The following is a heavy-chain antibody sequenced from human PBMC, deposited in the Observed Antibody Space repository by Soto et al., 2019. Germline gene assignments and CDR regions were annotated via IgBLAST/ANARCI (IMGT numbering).Heavy chain of an antibody. CDR1: GFNFSSYG. D-gene: IGHD3-22*01. V-gene: IGHV3-30*18. CDR3: AKDLVMTSSWPAD. CDR2: ISYDGSHK. Sequence: HVPLVESGGGVVQPGRSLRLSCAVSGFNFSSYGMHWVRQAPGKGLEWVAVISYDGSHKASADSVKGRFAISRDNSKNTLFLQMNRLSVEDTAVYCCAKDLVMTSSWPADWGQGTLVTVSS. J-gene: IGHJ4*02.